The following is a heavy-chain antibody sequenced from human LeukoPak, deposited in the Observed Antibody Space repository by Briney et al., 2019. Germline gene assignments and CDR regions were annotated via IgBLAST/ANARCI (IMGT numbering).Heavy chain of an antibody. Sequence: PGGSLRLSCAASGFTFSSYAMHWGRQAPGKGLEWVAVISYDGSNKYYADSVKGRFTISRDNSKNTLYLQMNSLRTEDTALYYCAKDIRPGIEGSTSGSYLPGMGYWGQGTLVTVSS. CDR1: GFTFSSYA. CDR2: ISYDGSNK. J-gene: IGHJ4*02. D-gene: IGHD1-26*01. V-gene: IGHV3-30*04. CDR3: AKDIRPGIEGSTSGSYLPGMGY.